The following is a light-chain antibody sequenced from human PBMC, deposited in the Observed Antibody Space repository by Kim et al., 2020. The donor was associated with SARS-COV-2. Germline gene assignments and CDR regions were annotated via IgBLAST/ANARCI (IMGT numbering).Light chain of an antibody. Sequence: DIQMTQSPSTLSASVGDRVTVTCRASQNIDNYLAWYQQKPGKAPKILIYKASTLESGVPSRFSGSGSGTEFILTISSLQPDDYATYYCQQYKSYPVIFGQGTKLEI. CDR2: KAS. CDR1: QNIDNY. J-gene: IGKJ2*01. V-gene: IGKV1-5*03. CDR3: QQYKSYPVI.